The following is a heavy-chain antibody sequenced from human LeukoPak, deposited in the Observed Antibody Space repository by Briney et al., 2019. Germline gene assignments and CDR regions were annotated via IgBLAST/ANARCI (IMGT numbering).Heavy chain of an antibody. CDR3: ARAVMYDSSGYYSEYYFDY. CDR1: GFAFSTYL. CDR2: INTDGSIT. J-gene: IGHJ4*02. D-gene: IGHD3-22*01. V-gene: IGHV3-74*03. Sequence: GGSLRLSCAASGFAFSTYLMHWVRQAPGKGLVWVSRINTDGSITTYADSVKGRFTISRDNSKNTLYLQMNSLRAEDTAVYYCARAVMYDSSGYYSEYYFDYWGQGTLVTVSS.